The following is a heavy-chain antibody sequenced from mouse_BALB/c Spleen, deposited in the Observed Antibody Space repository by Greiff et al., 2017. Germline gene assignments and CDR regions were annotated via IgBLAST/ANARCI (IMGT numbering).Heavy chain of an antibody. J-gene: IGHJ3*01. CDR3: AREGGNYAWFAY. V-gene: IGHV5-12-1*01. CDR2: ISSGGGST. D-gene: IGHD2-1*01. CDR1: GFAFSSYD. Sequence: EVKVEESGGGLVKPGGSLKLSCAASGFAFSSYDMSWVRQTPEKRLEWVAYISSGGGSTYYPDTVKGRFTISRDNAKNTLYLQMSSLKSEDTAMYYCAREGGNYAWFAYWGQGTLVTVSA.